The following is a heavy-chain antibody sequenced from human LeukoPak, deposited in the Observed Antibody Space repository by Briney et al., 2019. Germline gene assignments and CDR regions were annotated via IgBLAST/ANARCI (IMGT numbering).Heavy chain of an antibody. CDR3: AKEKLAAAGTGFDY. D-gene: IGHD6-13*01. V-gene: IGHV1-24*01. CDR2: FDPEDGET. J-gene: IGHJ4*02. CDR1: GYTLTELS. Sequence: ASVKVSCKVSGYTLTELSMHWVRQAPGKGLEWMGGFDPEDGETIYAQKFQGRVTMTEDTSTDTAYMELSSLRSEDTAVYYCAKEKLAAAGTGFDYWGQGTLVTVSS.